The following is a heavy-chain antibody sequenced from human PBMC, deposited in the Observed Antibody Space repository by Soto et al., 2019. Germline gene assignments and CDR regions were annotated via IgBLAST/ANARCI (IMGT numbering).Heavy chain of an antibody. V-gene: IGHV1-18*01. D-gene: IGHD2-21*01. Sequence: QVQLVQSGAEVKKPGASVKVSCKASGYTFTSYGISWVRQAPGQGLEWMGWLSAYNGNTKYAQKLQGRVTMTTDTSTSTAYIELRSPRSDDTAVYYCARDLNSGAVDYWGQGTLVTVSS. J-gene: IGHJ4*02. CDR3: ARDLNSGAVDY. CDR1: GYTFTSYG. CDR2: LSAYNGNT.